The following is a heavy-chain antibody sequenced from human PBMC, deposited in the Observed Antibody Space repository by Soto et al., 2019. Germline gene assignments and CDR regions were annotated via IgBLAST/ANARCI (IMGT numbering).Heavy chain of an antibody. CDR3: ARDLGAYSSSGRYYYGMDV. J-gene: IGHJ6*02. CDR2: ISYDGSNT. Sequence: GGSLRLSCAASGFTFSSYAMHWVRQAPGKGLEWVAVISYDGSNTYYADSVKGRFTISRDNFKNRLYLQMNSLRAEDTAVYYCARDLGAYSSSGRYYYGMDVWGQGTTVTVSS. CDR1: GFTFSSYA. D-gene: IGHD6-13*01. V-gene: IGHV3-30-3*01.